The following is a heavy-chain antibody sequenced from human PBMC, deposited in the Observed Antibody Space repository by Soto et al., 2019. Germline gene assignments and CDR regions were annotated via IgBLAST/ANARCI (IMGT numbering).Heavy chain of an antibody. CDR2: IWYDGSEK. CDR3: ARVYSTGWLYWYFDL. CDR1: GFTFTTYG. J-gene: IGHJ2*01. D-gene: IGHD6-19*01. V-gene: IGHV3-33*01. Sequence: QVQLVESGGGVVQPGRSLRLSCAASGFTFTTYGMHWVRQAPGKGLEWVAVIWYDGSEKYYADSVKGRFTISRDNSKNRVYLQMNSRSAEDTSVYYCARVYSTGWLYWYFDLWGRGPWSLSPQ.